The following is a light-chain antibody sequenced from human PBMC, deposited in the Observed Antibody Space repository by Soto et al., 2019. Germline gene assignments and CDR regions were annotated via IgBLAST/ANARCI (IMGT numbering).Light chain of an antibody. J-gene: IGKJ1*01. CDR2: DAS. CDR3: DEYSSYTWT. Sequence: QMTLALPTRSPXSGSXGAIXXGASQSISRWLAWYQQKPGKANKLMIYDASNWESGVPSRFSGRGSGTQFTLTISSLQPHAFATFYCDEYSSYTWTFVHGTKLDI. CDR1: QSISRW. V-gene: IGKV1-5*01.